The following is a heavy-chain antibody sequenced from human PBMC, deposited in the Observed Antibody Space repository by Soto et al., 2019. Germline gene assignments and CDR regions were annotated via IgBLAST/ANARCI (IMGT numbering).Heavy chain of an antibody. V-gene: IGHV3-48*01. Sequence: EVQLVESGGGLVQPGGSLRLSCAASGFTFSTYSMNWVRQAPGKGLEWVSYISSSSSTIYYADSVKGRVTISRDNAKNSLSVQMNVLRADHTAVYYCASYGSGSYAFPYWGQGTLVTVSS. CDR2: ISSSSSTI. D-gene: IGHD3-10*01. J-gene: IGHJ4*02. CDR1: GFTFSTYS. CDR3: ASYGSGSYAFPY.